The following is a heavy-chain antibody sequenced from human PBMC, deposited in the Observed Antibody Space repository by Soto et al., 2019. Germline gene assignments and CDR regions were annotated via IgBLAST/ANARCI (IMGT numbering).Heavy chain of an antibody. V-gene: IGHV4-59*01. D-gene: IGHD2-21*01. CDR3: AKDYLWTGFDP. J-gene: IGHJ5*02. CDR2: VYYSGTT. Sequence: SETLSLTCTVSNGSISTYYWSWVRQAPGKGLEWIGYVYYSGTTNYNPSLKSRVTISVDTSKDQFSLKLKSVTAADTAVYYCAKDYLWTGFDPWGQGILVTVSS. CDR1: NGSISTYY.